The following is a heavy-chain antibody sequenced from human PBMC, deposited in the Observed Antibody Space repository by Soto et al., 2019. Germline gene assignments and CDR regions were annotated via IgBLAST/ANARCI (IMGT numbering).Heavy chain of an antibody. V-gene: IGHV1-8*01. Sequence: QVQLVQSGAEVKKPGASVRVTCKTSGYTFTDYDVSWVRQASGQGFEWMGWVSPNSGKTGYVEKLQGRVTMTANTSFSTAYMELHSLRSEDTAIYFCARCPIGAAFWGQGTLVTVSS. CDR2: VSPNSGKT. CDR1: GYTFTDYD. CDR3: ARCPIGAAF. D-gene: IGHD3-22*01. J-gene: IGHJ4*02.